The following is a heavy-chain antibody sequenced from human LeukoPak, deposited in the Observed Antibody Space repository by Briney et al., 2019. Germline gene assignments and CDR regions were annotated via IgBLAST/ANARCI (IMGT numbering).Heavy chain of an antibody. CDR3: AREGYCSGGSCWGYFDY. CDR2: ISSDGRDN. CDR1: GFTFNKYR. J-gene: IGHJ4*02. Sequence: GGSLRLSCAASGFTFNKYRMHWVRQAPGKGLEWVALISSDGRDNYYADSVKGRFTISRDNSKNTLYLQMNSVRAEDTAVYYCAREGYCSGGSCWGYFDYWGQATLVTVSS. D-gene: IGHD2-15*01. V-gene: IGHV3-30*04.